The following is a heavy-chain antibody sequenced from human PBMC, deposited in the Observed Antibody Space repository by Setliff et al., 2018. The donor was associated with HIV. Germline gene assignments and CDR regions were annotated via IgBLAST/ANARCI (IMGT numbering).Heavy chain of an antibody. Sequence: GESLTISCAASGFTFSSYAMSWVRQAPGKGLEWVSTISGSGGSTYYADSVKGRFTISRDNSKNTLYLQMNGLRAEDTAVYYCARYEYSSSPAFDYWGQGTLVTVSS. CDR2: ISGSGGST. CDR3: ARYEYSSSPAFDY. J-gene: IGHJ4*02. V-gene: IGHV3-23*01. D-gene: IGHD6-6*01. CDR1: GFTFSSYA.